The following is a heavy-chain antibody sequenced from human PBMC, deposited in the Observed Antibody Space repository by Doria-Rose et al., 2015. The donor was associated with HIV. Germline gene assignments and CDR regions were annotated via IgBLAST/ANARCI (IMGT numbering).Heavy chain of an antibody. V-gene: IGHV1-8*02. CDR2: MNPNSTNT. J-gene: IGHJ4*02. CDR3: ARGGTRWPFDY. CDR1: GYTSTNYD. D-gene: IGHD4-17*01. Sequence: QVQLVQSGTEVKKPGASVKVSCKASGYTSTNYDVTWVRQATGHGLEWMGWMNPNSTNTGYAQKFQGRVTMTRDTSISTAYMELSSLTSEDTAVYYCARGGTRWPFDYWGQGTLVTVSS.